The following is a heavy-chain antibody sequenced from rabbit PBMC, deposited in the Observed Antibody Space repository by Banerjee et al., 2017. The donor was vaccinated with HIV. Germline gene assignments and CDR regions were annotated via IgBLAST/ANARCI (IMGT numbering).Heavy chain of an antibody. CDR3: VRAGVYAGSSSYTGFDFNL. V-gene: IGHV1S40*01. J-gene: IGHJ4*01. Sequence: QSLEESGGDLVKPGASLTLTCTASGFDFSSNAMCWVRQAPGKGLEWIGCIYASGRITTIYASWAKGRFSISKTSSTTVTLQMTSLTAADAAPYFCVRAGVYAGSSSYTGFDFNLWGPGTLVTVS. D-gene: IGHD8-1*01. CDR1: GFDFSSNA. CDR2: IYASGRITT.